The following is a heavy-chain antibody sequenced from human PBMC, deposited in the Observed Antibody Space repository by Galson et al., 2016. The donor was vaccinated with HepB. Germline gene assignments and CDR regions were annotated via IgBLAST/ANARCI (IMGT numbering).Heavy chain of an antibody. V-gene: IGHV3-30*04. CDR3: ARGATSYGRYYYGLDL. D-gene: IGHD3-10*01. J-gene: IGHJ6*02. CDR1: RFTFSHNA. Sequence: SLRLSCAASRFTFSHNAMHWVRQAPGKGLEWVAVIPYDGSENYYANPVKGRFTISRDNSKNTLYLQMNSLRPQDSAVYYCARGATSYGRYYYGLDLWGHGTTVSVSS. CDR2: IPYDGSEN.